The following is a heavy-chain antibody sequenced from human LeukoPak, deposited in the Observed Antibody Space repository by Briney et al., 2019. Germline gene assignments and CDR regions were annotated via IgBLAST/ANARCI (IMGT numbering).Heavy chain of an antibody. Sequence: GGSLRLSCAASGFTFSDYYMNWIRQAPGKGLEWVSYISSSGSSIYYADSVKGRFTISRDNAKNSQYLQMNSLRAEDTAVYYCASAHITMAGSIDYWGQGTLVTVSS. V-gene: IGHV3-11*01. D-gene: IGHD6-19*01. J-gene: IGHJ4*02. CDR3: ASAHITMAGSIDY. CDR2: ISSSGSSI. CDR1: GFTFSDYY.